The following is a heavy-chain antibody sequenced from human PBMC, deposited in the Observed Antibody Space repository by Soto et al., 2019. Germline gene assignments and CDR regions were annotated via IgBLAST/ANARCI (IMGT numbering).Heavy chain of an antibody. CDR3: ARVKGSGYHNWFDP. V-gene: IGHV1-18*01. Sequence: ASVKVSCKASGYTFTSYGIIWVRQAPGQGLEWMGWISAYNGNTNYAQKLQGRVTMTTDTSTSTAYMELRSLRSDDTAVYYCARVKGSGYHNWFDPWGQGTQVTVSS. D-gene: IGHD3-22*01. J-gene: IGHJ5*02. CDR1: GYTFTSYG. CDR2: ISAYNGNT.